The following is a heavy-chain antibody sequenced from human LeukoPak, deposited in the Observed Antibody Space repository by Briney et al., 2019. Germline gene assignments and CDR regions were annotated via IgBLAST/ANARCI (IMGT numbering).Heavy chain of an antibody. J-gene: IGHJ5*02. CDR3: ARTGGLATRRVWFEELSLWGWSDP. D-gene: IGHD3-10*01. CDR2: IIPIFGTA. CDR1: GSTFTSYA. Sequence: SVTVSSMASGSTFTSYAICWVRQAPGPGREWMGGIIPIFGTANYAQKLQGRDTITADESTSTDYMELTSLRSEDTAVYYWARTGGLATRRVWFEELSLWGWSDPWGQGTLVTVSS. V-gene: IGHV1-69*13.